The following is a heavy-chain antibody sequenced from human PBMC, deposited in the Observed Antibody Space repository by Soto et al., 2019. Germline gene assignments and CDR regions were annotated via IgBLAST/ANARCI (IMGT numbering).Heavy chain of an antibody. D-gene: IGHD3-22*01. CDR3: AREDSIIKPAVTDF. CDR1: GFAFNNYG. V-gene: IGHV3-21*01. Sequence: GGSLRLTCTVSGFAFNNYGINWVRQAPGKGLEWVSSISKSDYTYYSDSVKGRFAISRDNAKSSVSLQMNTLTVEDTAVYYCAREDSIIKPAVTDFWGQGTLVTVSS. CDR2: ISKSDYT. J-gene: IGHJ4*02.